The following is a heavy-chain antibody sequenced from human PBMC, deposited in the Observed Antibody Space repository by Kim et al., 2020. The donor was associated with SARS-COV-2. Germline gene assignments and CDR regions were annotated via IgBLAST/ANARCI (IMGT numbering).Heavy chain of an antibody. Sequence: GGSLRLSCAASGFTFSSYGMHWVRQAPGKGLEWVAVIWYDGSNKYYADSVKGRFTISRDNSKNTLYLQMNSLRAEDTAVYYCARDQVETGTTLNYWGQGTLVTVSS. CDR3: ARDQVETGTTLNY. D-gene: IGHD1-7*01. V-gene: IGHV3-33*01. CDR1: GFTFSSYG. J-gene: IGHJ4*02. CDR2: IWYDGSNK.